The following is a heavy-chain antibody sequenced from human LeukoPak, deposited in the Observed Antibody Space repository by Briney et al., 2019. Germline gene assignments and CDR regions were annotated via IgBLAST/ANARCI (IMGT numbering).Heavy chain of an antibody. CDR1: GYTFTSYD. J-gene: IGHJ5*02. CDR3: ARSLKTYMSNWFDP. D-gene: IGHD2-2*02. V-gene: IGHV1-8*01. CDR2: MNPNSGNT. Sequence: ASVKVSCKASGYTFTSYDINWVRQATGQGLEWMGWMNPNSGNTGYAQKFQGRVTMTRNTSISTAYMELSSLRSEDTAVYYCARSLKTYMSNWFDPWGQGTLVTVSS.